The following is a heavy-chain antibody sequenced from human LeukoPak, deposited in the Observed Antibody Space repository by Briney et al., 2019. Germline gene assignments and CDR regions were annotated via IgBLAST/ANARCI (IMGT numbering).Heavy chain of an antibody. CDR1: GFTFSSYW. CDR2: IKKVGSEK. V-gene: IGHV3-7*01. D-gene: IGHD3-22*01. Sequence: GGSLRLSCAASGFTFSSYWMTWVRQAPGKGLEWVANIKKVGSEKYYVDSVKGRFTISRDNAKNSLNLQMNSLRAEDTAVYYCARDFPYYYDISGYYQDYWGQGTLVTVSS. J-gene: IGHJ4*02. CDR3: ARDFPYYYDISGYYQDY.